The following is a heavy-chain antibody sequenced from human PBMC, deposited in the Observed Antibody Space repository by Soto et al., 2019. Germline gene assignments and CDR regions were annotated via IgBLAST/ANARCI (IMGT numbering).Heavy chain of an antibody. CDR2: ISSSASHI. V-gene: IGHV3-21*01. J-gene: IGHJ5*02. CDR1: GFSFSSYS. CDR3: ARGYTGYCSGGTCYWFDP. D-gene: IGHD2-15*01. Sequence: GGSLRLSCAASGFSFSSYSMNWVRQAPGKGLEWVSSISSSASHINYADSVKGRFTISRDNAKKSLYPQMNSLRAEDTAVYYCARGYTGYCSGGTCYWFDPWGQGTLVTVSS.